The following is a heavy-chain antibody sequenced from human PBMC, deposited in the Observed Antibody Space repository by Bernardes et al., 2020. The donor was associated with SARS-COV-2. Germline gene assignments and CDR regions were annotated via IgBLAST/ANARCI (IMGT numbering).Heavy chain of an antibody. V-gene: IGHV3-74*01. Sequence: GGSLRLSCAASEFTFSNYWMHWVRQAPGKGLVWVSRIDTDGYYTTYVDSVKGRFTISRDNAKNTLYLQMNSLIAEDTAIYYCVRGTIGMIGIDYWGQGTLVTVSS. CDR2: IDTDGYYT. CDR3: VRGTIGMIGIDY. D-gene: IGHD3-22*01. J-gene: IGHJ4*02. CDR1: EFTFSNYW.